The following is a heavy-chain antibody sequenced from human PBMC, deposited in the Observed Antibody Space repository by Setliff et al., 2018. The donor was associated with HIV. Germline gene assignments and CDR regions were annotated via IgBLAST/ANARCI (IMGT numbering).Heavy chain of an antibody. CDR2: IYHSGST. CDR1: GYSISSGYY. D-gene: IGHD6-13*01. V-gene: IGHV4-38-2*02. J-gene: IGHJ5*02. CDR3: ARDIQAAGTGWFDP. Sequence: SETLSLTCAVSGYSISSGYYWGWFRQPPGKGLEWIGSIYHSGSTYYNPSLKSRVTISLDTSKNQFSLKLSSVTAADTAVYYCARDIQAAGTGWFDPWGQGTLVTVSS.